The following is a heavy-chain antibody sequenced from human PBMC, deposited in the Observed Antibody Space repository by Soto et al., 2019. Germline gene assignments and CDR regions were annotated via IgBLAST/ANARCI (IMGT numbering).Heavy chain of an antibody. J-gene: IGHJ5*02. CDR3: ARGHGEEDCSSTSCYYNWFDP. D-gene: IGHD2-2*01. CDR2: INHSGGT. Sequence: SETLSLTCAVYGGSFSDYYWSWIRQPPGKGLEWIGEINHSGGTNYNPSLKSRVTISVDTSKNQFSLKLSSVTAADTAVYYCARGHGEEDCSSTSCYYNWFDPWGQGTLVTVSS. V-gene: IGHV4-34*01. CDR1: GGSFSDYY.